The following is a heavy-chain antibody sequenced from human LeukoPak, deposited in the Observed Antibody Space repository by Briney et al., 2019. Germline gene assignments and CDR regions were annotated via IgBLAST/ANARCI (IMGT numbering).Heavy chain of an antibody. CDR2: IYYTGRT. Sequence: GSLRLSCAASGFTFSSYGMSWIRQPPGKGLEWIGNIYYTGRTLSNPSLQSRATLSVDTSKNQFSLKLNSVTAADTAFYYCVRDRGLGRGFDPWGQGTMVTVSS. D-gene: IGHD3-16*01. CDR3: VRDRGLGRGFDP. V-gene: IGHV4-59*12. CDR1: GFTFSSYG. J-gene: IGHJ5*02.